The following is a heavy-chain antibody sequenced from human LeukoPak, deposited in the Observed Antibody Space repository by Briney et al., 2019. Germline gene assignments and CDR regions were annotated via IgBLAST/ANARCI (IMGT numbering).Heavy chain of an antibody. CDR2: IYYSGST. CDR3: ARRTGNFDY. J-gene: IGHJ4*02. CDR1: GCSISSGYY. D-gene: IGHD1-1*01. Sequence: SETLSLTCAVSGCSISSGYYWGWIRQPPGKELEWIGSIYYSGSTYYNPSLKSRVTISVDTSKNQFSLKLSSVTAADTAVYYCARRTGNFDYWGQGTLVTVSS. V-gene: IGHV4-38-2*01.